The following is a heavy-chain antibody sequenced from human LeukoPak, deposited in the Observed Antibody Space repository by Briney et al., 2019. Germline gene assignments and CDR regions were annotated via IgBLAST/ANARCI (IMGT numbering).Heavy chain of an antibody. CDR2: ISSSSSYI. D-gene: IGHD6-13*01. CDR3: AKCHSSSWYDHYYYYGMDV. J-gene: IGHJ6*02. V-gene: IGHV3-21*01. CDR1: GFTFSSYS. Sequence: GGSLRLSCAASGFTFSSYSMNWVRQAPGKGLEWVSSISSSSSYIYYADSVKGRFTISRDNAKNSLYLQMNSLRAEDTAVYYCAKCHSSSWYDHYYYYGMDVWGQGTTVTVSS.